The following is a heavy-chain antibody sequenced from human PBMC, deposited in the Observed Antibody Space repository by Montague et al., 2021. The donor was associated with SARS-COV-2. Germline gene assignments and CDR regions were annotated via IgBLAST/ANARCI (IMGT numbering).Heavy chain of an antibody. CDR1: GFTFSFYA. Sequence: SLRLSCAASGFTFSFYAMRWVRQAPGKGLEWVSGISSFGNKKYYADSVKGRFTISRDTSKNTLSLQLNGLRVEDAALYYCAKDHVIGYSDFDYWGQGTPVTVSS. D-gene: IGHD2-15*01. J-gene: IGHJ4*02. V-gene: IGHV3-30*04. CDR2: ISSFGNKK. CDR3: AKDHVIGYSDFDY.